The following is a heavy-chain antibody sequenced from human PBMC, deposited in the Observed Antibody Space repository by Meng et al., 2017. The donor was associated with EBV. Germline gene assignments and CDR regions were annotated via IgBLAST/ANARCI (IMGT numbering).Heavy chain of an antibody. Sequence: LGHFGAEVKKDGASVNGACKASGYTFTGYYRHCVRQAPGQGLEWMGRINPNSGGTNYAQKFQGRVTMTRDTSISTAYMELSRLRSDDTAVYYCARVGIAVAGTGDYWGQGTLVTVSS. CDR2: INPNSGGT. CDR1: GYTFTGYY. CDR3: ARVGIAVAGTGDY. J-gene: IGHJ4*02. D-gene: IGHD6-19*01. V-gene: IGHV1-2*06.